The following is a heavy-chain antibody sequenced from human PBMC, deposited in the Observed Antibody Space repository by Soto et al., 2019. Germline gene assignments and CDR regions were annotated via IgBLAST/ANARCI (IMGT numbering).Heavy chain of an antibody. CDR3: ARVNYGNYYYYYGMDV. V-gene: IGHV4-59*01. CDR1: GGSISNYY. Sequence: SETLSLTCTVSGGSISNYYWSWIRQPPGKGLEWIGYIYYSGSTNYNPSLKSRVTISVDTSKNQFSLKLNSVAAADTAVYYCARVNYGNYYYYYGMDVWGQGTTVTVS. D-gene: IGHD4-17*01. J-gene: IGHJ6*02. CDR2: IYYSGST.